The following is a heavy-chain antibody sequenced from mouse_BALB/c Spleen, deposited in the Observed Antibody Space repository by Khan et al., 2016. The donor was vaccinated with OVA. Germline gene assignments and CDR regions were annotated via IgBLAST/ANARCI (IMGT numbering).Heavy chain of an antibody. Sequence: EVELVESGGGLVKPGGSLKLSCAASGFTFSDYYMYWVRQTPEKRLEWVATISDGGSYTYYPDSVKGRFTISRDDAKNNLYLRMSSLKSDDTAIYYCARGYYGNPFAYWDQGTLVTVSA. CDR3: ARGYYGNPFAY. CDR1: GFTFSDYY. J-gene: IGHJ3*01. V-gene: IGHV5-4*02. CDR2: ISDGGSYT. D-gene: IGHD2-1*01.